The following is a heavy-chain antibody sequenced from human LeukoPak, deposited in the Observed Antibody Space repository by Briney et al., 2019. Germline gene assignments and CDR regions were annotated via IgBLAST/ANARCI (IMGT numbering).Heavy chain of an antibody. V-gene: IGHV3-74*01. D-gene: IGHD3-10*01. CDR3: TTDTFGARDS. Sequence: PGGSLRLSCAASGYTFSRYWMHWVGQGPGKGLVWVSRINEDGSSTSYAESVGGRFTISRDNAKNTLYLQMNGLRAEDAAVYYCTTDTFGARDSWGQGTLVTVSS. J-gene: IGHJ4*02. CDR1: GYTFSRYW. CDR2: INEDGSST.